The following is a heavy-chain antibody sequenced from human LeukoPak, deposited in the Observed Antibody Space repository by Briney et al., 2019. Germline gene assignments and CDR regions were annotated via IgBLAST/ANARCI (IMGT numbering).Heavy chain of an antibody. CDR1: GYTFTSYY. D-gene: IGHD2-2*01. J-gene: IGHJ5*01. CDR2: INPSGGST. Sequence: ASVKVSCKASGYTFTSYYMHWVRQAPGQGLEWMGIINPSGGSTSYAQKFQGRVTMTRDTSTSTVYMELSSLRSEDTAVYYCARAAVPAAIRLHWFDSWGQGTLVTVSS. CDR3: ARAAVPAAIRLHWFDS. V-gene: IGHV1-46*01.